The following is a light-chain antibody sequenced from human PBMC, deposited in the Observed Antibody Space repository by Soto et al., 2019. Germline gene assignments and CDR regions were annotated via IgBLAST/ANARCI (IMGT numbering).Light chain of an antibody. CDR1: QTVSSW. J-gene: IGKJ1*01. CDR3: QQYDYWWT. CDR2: KAS. V-gene: IGKV1-5*03. Sequence: DIQMTQSPSTLSGSVGDRVTITCRASQTVSSWLAWYQQKPGKAPKLLIYKASSLEGGVPSRFSGSGSGTEFTLTISSLQSEDFGIYYCQQYDYWWTFGQGTKVDI.